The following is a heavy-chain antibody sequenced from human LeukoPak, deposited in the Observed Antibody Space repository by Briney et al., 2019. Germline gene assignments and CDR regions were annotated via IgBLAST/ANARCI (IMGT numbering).Heavy chain of an antibody. CDR3: AREYSGGAFDI. CDR1: GFTFSSYW. Sequence: GGSLRLSCAASGFTFSSYWMSWVRQAPGKGLERVANIKQDGSEKYYVDSVKGRFTISRDNAKNSLYLQMNSLRAEDTAVYYCAREYSGGAFDIWGQGTMVTVSS. V-gene: IGHV3-7*01. CDR2: IKQDGSEK. D-gene: IGHD6-19*01. J-gene: IGHJ3*02.